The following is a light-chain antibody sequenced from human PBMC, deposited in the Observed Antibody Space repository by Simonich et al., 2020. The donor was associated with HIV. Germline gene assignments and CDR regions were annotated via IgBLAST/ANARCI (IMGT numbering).Light chain of an antibody. CDR2: WAA. Sequence: DIVMTQSPDSLAVSLGERATINCKSSQSVLYSSNNKNYLAWYQQKPGQPPKLLIYWAATRESGVPDRFSGSWSGTDFALTISSLQAEDVAVYYCQQYYGPPLTFGGGTKVEIK. V-gene: IGKV4-1*01. J-gene: IGKJ4*01. CDR3: QQYYGPPLT. CDR1: QSVLYSSNNKNY.